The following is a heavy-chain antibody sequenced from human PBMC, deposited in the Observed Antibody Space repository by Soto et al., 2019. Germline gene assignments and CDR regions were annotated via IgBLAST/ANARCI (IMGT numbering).Heavy chain of an antibody. J-gene: IGHJ5*02. D-gene: IGHD3-10*01. V-gene: IGHV1-24*01. Sequence: ASVKVSCKVSGYTLTELSMHWVRQAPGKGLEWMGGFDPEDGEAIYAQKFQGRVTMTEDTSTDTAYMELSSLRSEDTAVYYCATEMYYYGSGSYYRNHWGQGTLVTVSS. CDR2: FDPEDGEA. CDR1: GYTLTELS. CDR3: ATEMYYYGSGSYYRNH.